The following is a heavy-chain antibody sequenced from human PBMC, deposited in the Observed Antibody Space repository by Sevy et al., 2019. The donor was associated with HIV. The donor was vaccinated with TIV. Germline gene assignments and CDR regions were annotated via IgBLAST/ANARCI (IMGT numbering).Heavy chain of an antibody. D-gene: IGHD6-13*01. V-gene: IGHV3-11*01. CDR2: ISGSTNAI. CDR1: GFSFSDYY. Sequence: GGSLRLSCAASGFSFSDYYMTWIRQAPGKGLEWVSYISGSTNAIFYADSVKGRFIISRDNTKKSLYLRMNTLRAEDTAVYCCARVGLAASGGGFGAFDMWGQGTMVTVSS. CDR3: ARVGLAASGGGFGAFDM. J-gene: IGHJ3*02.